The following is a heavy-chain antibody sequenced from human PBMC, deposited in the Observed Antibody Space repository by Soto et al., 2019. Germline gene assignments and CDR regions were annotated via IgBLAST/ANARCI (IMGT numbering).Heavy chain of an antibody. V-gene: IGHV4-39*01. CDR1: PGSISSRSHY. Sequence: SETLSLTCTVSPGSISSRSHYWGWIRQPPGKGLEWIATVYYSGTTYYNPSLTSRVTISLDTPKTQFSLKLTSVTAADTAVYYCATLVVSTYFDYWGQGVLVTVSS. CDR2: VYYSGTT. CDR3: ATLVVSTYFDY. D-gene: IGHD5-12*01. J-gene: IGHJ4*02.